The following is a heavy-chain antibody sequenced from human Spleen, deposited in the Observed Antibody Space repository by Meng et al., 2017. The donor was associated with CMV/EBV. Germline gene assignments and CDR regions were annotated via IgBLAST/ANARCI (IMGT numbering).Heavy chain of an antibody. J-gene: IGHJ4*02. CDR1: FTFNNYA. CDR2: ISAFGTST. CDR3: AKDKTYYYDSSGYYFHD. Sequence: FTFNNYAISWVRQAPGKGLEWVSRISAFGTSTYYADSVKGRFTISRDDSKNTVFLQVKSLRGEDTAIYFCAKDKTYYYDSSGYYFHDWGQGTLVTVSS. V-gene: IGHV3-23*01. D-gene: IGHD3-22*01.